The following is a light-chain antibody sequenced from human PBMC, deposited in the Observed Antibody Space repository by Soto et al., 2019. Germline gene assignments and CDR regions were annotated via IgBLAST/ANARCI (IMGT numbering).Light chain of an antibody. CDR1: QSLRSS. Sequence: ETMMTQSPDTLSVSLGERATLSCRASQSLRSSLAWYQQKPGQAPRLLIYDASTRATGIPARFSGSGSGTDFTLTISGLQSEDFAVYYCQQYNNWPRTFGQGTKVYI. V-gene: IGKV3-15*01. J-gene: IGKJ1*01. CDR3: QQYNNWPRT. CDR2: DAS.